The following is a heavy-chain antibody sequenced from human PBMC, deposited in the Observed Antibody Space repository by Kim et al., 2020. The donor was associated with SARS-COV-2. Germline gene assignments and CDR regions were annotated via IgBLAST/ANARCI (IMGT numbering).Heavy chain of an antibody. Sequence: GESLKISCKGSGYSFTSYWISWVRQMPGKGLEWMGRIDPSDSYTNYSPSFQGHVTISVDKSISTAYLQWSSLKASDTAMYYCATLHFDWLYTGDYWGQGTLVTVSS. CDR1: GYSFTSYW. J-gene: IGHJ4*02. CDR3: ATLHFDWLYTGDY. D-gene: IGHD3-9*01. V-gene: IGHV5-10-1*01. CDR2: IDPSDSYT.